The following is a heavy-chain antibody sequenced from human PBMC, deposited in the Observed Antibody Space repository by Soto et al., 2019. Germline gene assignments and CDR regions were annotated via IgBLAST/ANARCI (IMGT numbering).Heavy chain of an antibody. J-gene: IGHJ6*02. Sequence: SETLSLTCTVSGGSVSSGSYYWSWIRQPPGKGPEWIGYIYYSGSTNYNPSLKSRVTISVDTSKNQFSLKLSSVTAADTAVYYCARGSGYSSSWDYYGMDVWGQGTTVTVSS. D-gene: IGHD6-13*01. CDR3: ARGSGYSSSWDYYGMDV. V-gene: IGHV4-61*01. CDR1: GGSVSSGSYY. CDR2: IYYSGST.